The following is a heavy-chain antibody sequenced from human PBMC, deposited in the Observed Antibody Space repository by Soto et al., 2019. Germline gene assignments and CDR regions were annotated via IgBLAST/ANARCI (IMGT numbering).Heavy chain of an antibody. V-gene: IGHV1-69*13. CDR3: ARDYDLLTGYYYDGYYGMDV. CDR1: GGTFSSYA. Sequence: GASVKVSCKASGGTFSSYAISWVRQAPGQGLEWMGGIIPIFGTANYAQKFQGRVTITADESTSTAYMELSSLRSEDTAVYYCARDYDLLTGYYYDGYYGMDVWGQGTTVTVSS. D-gene: IGHD3-9*01. CDR2: IIPIFGTA. J-gene: IGHJ6*02.